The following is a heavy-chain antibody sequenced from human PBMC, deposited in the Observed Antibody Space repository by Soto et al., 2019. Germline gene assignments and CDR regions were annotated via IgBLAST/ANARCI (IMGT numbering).Heavy chain of an antibody. CDR2: IWHDGSKK. CDR1: VFTFRDYG. CDR3: ASQAFDY. Sequence: GWSLRLSCAASVFTFRDYGMQWVRQAPGKGLEWLAFIWHDGSKKYYADSLKGRFTISRDNSKNTMYLQMSSPRVEDTAVYYCASQAFDYWGQGTLVTVSS. J-gene: IGHJ4*02. V-gene: IGHV3-33*01.